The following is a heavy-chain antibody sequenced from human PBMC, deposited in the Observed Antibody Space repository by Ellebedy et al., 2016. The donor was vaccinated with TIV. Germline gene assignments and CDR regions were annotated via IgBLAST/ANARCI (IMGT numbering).Heavy chain of an antibody. CDR1: GFIFSGYW. D-gene: IGHD2-8*02. V-gene: IGHV3-74*01. CDR2: INSDGSDT. Sequence: PGGSLRLSCAASGFIFSGYWMHWVRQAPGKGLVWVSRINSDGSDTAYADSVRGRFTISRDNAKNTLYLQMNSLRAEDTAVYYCAAVQYWEAVFDMWGQGTTVTVSS. J-gene: IGHJ3*02. CDR3: AAVQYWEAVFDM.